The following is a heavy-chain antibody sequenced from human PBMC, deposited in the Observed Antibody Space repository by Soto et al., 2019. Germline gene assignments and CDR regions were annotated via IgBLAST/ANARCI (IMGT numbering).Heavy chain of an antibody. CDR3: ARDRAGYYSHFVY. Sequence: QVYLVQSGAEVKKPGSSVKVSCKALRGTFTNYAFSWVRQAPGQGLEWMGGIMPIFGSGNYAQKFQGRINITADESTSSVYLELTSLRSEDTAVYYCARDRAGYYSHFVYWGQGTLVTVSS. CDR1: RGTFTNYA. J-gene: IGHJ4*02. V-gene: IGHV1-69*01. D-gene: IGHD3-22*01. CDR2: IMPIFGSG.